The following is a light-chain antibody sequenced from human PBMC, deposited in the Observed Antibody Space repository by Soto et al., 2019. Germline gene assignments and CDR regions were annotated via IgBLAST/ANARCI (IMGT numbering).Light chain of an antibody. CDR2: ANT. Sequence: QSELTQPPSVSGAPGQRITISCTGTSSNMGADYAVHWYQQLPGAAPKLLIYANTNRPSGVTDRFSGSKSGTSASLAITGLQTEDEADYYCQSYGGGVSAVVFGGGTKFTVL. CDR1: SSNMGADYA. J-gene: IGLJ2*01. CDR3: QSYGGGVSAVV. V-gene: IGLV1-40*01.